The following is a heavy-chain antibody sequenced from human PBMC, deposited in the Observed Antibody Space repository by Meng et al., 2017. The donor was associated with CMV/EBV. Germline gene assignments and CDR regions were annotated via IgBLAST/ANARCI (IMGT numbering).Heavy chain of an antibody. CDR2: ISAYNGNT. Sequence: ASVKVSCKASGYTFTSYDINWVRQATGQGLEWMGWISAYNGNTNYAQKLQGRVTMTTDTSTSTAYMELRSLRSDDTAVYYCARDRAAAGSYYYYYGMDVWGQGTTVTVSS. CDR1: GYTFTSYD. D-gene: IGHD6-13*01. J-gene: IGHJ6*02. CDR3: ARDRAAAGSYYYYYGMDV. V-gene: IGHV1-18*01.